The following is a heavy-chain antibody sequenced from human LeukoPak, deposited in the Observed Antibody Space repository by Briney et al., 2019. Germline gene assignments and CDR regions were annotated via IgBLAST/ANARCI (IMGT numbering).Heavy chain of an antibody. CDR1: GGSISSYF. CDR3: ASTRRDGYPFDY. V-gene: IGHV4-59*01. J-gene: IGHJ4*02. D-gene: IGHD5-24*01. Sequence: PSETLSLTCTVSGGSISSYFWTWIRQPPGKGLEWIGYIYYIGSTNYNPSLKSRVTISVDTSKNQFSLKLSSVTAADTAVYYCASTRRDGYPFDYWGRGTLVTVSS. CDR2: IYYIGST.